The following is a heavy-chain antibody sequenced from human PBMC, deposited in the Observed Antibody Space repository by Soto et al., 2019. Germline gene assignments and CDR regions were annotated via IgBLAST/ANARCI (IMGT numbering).Heavy chain of an antibody. V-gene: IGHV1-3*01. Sequence: QVQLVQSGAEVKKPGASVKLSCKASGYSFTTFGIHWVRQAPGQRPEWMGWTNAGNGNTRSSQRFQGRITITRDTSANTVYMELRDLRSEDTSVYYCARSSVPPYFSRTSCYSVDYWGQGTLGTVSS. CDR1: GYSFTTFG. J-gene: IGHJ4*02. CDR3: ARSSVPPYFSRTSCYSVDY. CDR2: TNAGNGNT. D-gene: IGHD2-2*01.